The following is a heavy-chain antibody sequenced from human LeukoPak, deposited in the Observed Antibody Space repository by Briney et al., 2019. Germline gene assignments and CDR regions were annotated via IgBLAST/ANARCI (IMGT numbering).Heavy chain of an antibody. J-gene: IGHJ4*02. D-gene: IGHD3-16*01. CDR1: GFTFDDYA. CDR2: ISWNSGSI. V-gene: IGHV3-9*01. CDR3: ALKTGDY. Sequence: GGSLRLSCAASGFTFDDYAMHWVRQAPGKGLEWVSGISWNSGSIGYADSVKGRFTISRDNAKNSLFLQMNNLRAEDTAVYYCALKTGDYWGQGTLVTVSS.